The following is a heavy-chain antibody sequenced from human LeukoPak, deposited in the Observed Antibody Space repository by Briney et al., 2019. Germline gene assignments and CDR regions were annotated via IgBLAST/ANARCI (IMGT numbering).Heavy chain of an antibody. CDR1: GYSISTGYY. CDR3: ARGGGLLDTSSYRYFDL. CDR2: INHSGST. D-gene: IGHD3/OR15-3a*01. J-gene: IGHJ2*01. V-gene: IGHV4-38-2*02. Sequence: SSETLSLTCTVSGYSISTGYYWGWIRQPPGKRLEWIGSINHSGSTYYNPSLRSRVTISVDTPKHQFSMKLTSVTAADTAVYYCARGGGLLDTSSYRYFDLWGRGTLVTVSS.